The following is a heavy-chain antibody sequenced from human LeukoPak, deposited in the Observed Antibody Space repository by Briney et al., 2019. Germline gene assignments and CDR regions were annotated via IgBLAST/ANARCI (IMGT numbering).Heavy chain of an antibody. CDR3: ARGYTRVLIDY. CDR2: IQHSGST. Sequence: SETLSLTCAAYGVSFSDYYWSWIRQPPGKGLEWIGEIQHSGSTNYNPSPKSRVTISVDTSKNQLSLKLSSVTAADTAVYYCARGYTRVLIDYWGQGTLVTVSS. D-gene: IGHD2-2*02. V-gene: IGHV4-34*01. CDR1: GVSFSDYY. J-gene: IGHJ4*02.